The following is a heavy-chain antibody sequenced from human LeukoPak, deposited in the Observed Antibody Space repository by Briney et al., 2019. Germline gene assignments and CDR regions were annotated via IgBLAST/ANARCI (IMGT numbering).Heavy chain of an antibody. Sequence: GGSLRLSCAASGFTFSTSSMHWVRQAPGKGLEWISYISSSGGTTYYADSVKGRFTVSRDNAKNSLYLQMNSLRAEDTAVYYCARDLGQYYDTSDNWFDPWGQGTLVTVSS. CDR3: ARDLGQYYDTSDNWFDP. CDR2: ISSSGGTT. V-gene: IGHV3-48*01. D-gene: IGHD3-22*01. CDR1: GFTFSTSS. J-gene: IGHJ5*02.